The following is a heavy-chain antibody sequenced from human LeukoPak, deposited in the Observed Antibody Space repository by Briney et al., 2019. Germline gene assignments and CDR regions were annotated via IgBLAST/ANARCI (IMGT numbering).Heavy chain of an antibody. CDR3: ARDRGYYYYGMDA. CDR1: GFTFSTYG. CDR2: IWYDGSNK. J-gene: IGHJ6*02. V-gene: IGHV3-33*01. Sequence: GGSLILSCAASGFTFSTYGIHWVRQAPGKGLEWVAVIWYDGSNKYYADSVKGRFTISRDNSKNTLYLQMNSLRAEDTAVYYCARDRGYYYYGMDAWGQGTTVTVSS.